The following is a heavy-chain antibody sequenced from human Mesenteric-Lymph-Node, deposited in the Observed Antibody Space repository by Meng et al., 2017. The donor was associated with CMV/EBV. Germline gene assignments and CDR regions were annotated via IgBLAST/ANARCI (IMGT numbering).Heavy chain of an antibody. Sequence: GGSLRLSCAASGFTFINAWMSWVRQAPGKGLEWVGRIRSNADGGTADYVAPVTGRFTVSRDDSKNTLYLQMNSLKTEDTAVYYCTTEYGWGQGTLVTVSS. J-gene: IGHJ4*02. V-gene: IGHV3-15*01. CDR1: GFTFINAW. CDR3: TTEYG. CDR2: IRSNADGGTA. D-gene: IGHD4-17*01.